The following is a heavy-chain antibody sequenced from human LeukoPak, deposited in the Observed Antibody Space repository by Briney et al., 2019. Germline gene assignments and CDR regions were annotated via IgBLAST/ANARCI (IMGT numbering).Heavy chain of an antibody. Sequence: QTGGSLRLSCAASGFSFSSYWMHWVRQAPGKGLVWVSRISSDGSIINYADSVKGRFTISRDNAKNTLYLQMNSLRAEDTAVYYCASPYCSSTSCSTLHDYWGQGTLVTVSS. CDR2: ISSDGSII. D-gene: IGHD2-2*01. CDR1: GFSFSSYW. V-gene: IGHV3-74*01. CDR3: ASPYCSSTSCSTLHDY. J-gene: IGHJ4*02.